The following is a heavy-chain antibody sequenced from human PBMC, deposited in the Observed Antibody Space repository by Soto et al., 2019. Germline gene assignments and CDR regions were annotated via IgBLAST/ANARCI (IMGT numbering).Heavy chain of an antibody. CDR1: GFTFSSYA. Sequence: GGSLRLSCAASGFTFSSYAMSWVRQAPGKGLEWVSAISGSGGSTYYADSVKGRFTISRDNSKNTLYLQMNSLRAEDTAVYYCAKDTHPPITMIVVPRSPPDYWGQGTLVTVSS. CDR2: ISGSGGST. J-gene: IGHJ4*02. D-gene: IGHD3-22*01. V-gene: IGHV3-23*01. CDR3: AKDTHPPITMIVVPRSPPDY.